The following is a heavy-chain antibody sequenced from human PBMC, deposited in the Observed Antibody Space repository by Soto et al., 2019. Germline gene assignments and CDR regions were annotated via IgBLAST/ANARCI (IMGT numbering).Heavy chain of an antibody. CDR2: ISASNGNT. J-gene: IGHJ4*02. D-gene: IGHD3-16*01. Sequence: QVQLVQSGTEVKKPGASVKVSCKASGYTFTNFGISWVRQAPGQGLELIGWISASNGNTNYAQKFQGRVTMTTDTSTSTAYLELRSPRSYRPAVYYLAGGGNPIDNWGQGTLVTVSA. CDR1: GYTFTNFG. CDR3: AGGGNPIDN. V-gene: IGHV1-18*01.